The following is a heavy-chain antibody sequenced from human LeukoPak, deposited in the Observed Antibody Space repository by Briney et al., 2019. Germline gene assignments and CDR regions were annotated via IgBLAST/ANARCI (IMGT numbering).Heavy chain of an antibody. CDR1: GGSISSYY. J-gene: IGHJ3*02. CDR2: IYYSGST. Sequence: PSETLSLTCTVSGGSISSYYWSWIRQPPGKGLEWIGYIYYSGSTNYNPSLKSRVTISVDTSENQFSLKLSSVTAADTAVYYCARRDTNDAFDIWGQGTMVTVSS. CDR3: ARRDTNDAFDI. V-gene: IGHV4-59*01.